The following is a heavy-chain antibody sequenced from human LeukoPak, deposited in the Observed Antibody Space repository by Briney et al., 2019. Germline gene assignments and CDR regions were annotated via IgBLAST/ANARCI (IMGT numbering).Heavy chain of an antibody. J-gene: IGHJ4*01. CDR3: AREPMVRGPLVGL. D-gene: IGHD3-10*01. CDR1: GGSTSSGGYY. CDR2: IYYSGST. V-gene: IGHV4-31*03. Sequence: SQTLSLTCTVSGGSTSSGGYYRSWIRQHPGKGLEWIGYIYYSGSTYYNPSLKSRVTISVDTSKNQFSLKLSSVTAADTAVYYCAREPMVRGPLVGLWGHGTLVTVSS.